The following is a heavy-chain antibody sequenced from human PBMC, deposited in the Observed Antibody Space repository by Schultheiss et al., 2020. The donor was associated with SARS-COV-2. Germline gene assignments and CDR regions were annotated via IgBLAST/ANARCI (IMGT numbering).Heavy chain of an antibody. CDR1: GGSVSSSSYY. D-gene: IGHD6-13*01. CDR2: IYYIGST. V-gene: IGHV4-61*01. CDR3: ARGSTILKY. J-gene: IGHJ4*02. Sequence: SETLSLTCTVSGGSVSSSSYYWSWIRQPPGKGLEWIGYIYYIGSTNYNPSLKSRVTISVDTSKNQFSLKLSSVTPADTAVYYCARGSTILKYWGQGTLVTVSS.